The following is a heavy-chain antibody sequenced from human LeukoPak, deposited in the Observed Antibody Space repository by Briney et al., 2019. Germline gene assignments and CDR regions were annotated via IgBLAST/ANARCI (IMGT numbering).Heavy chain of an antibody. CDR2: IYYSGST. CDR1: GYSISSSSYY. CDR3: ARQKDYGGNYWFDY. Sequence: SETLSLTCTVSGYSISSSSYYWGWIRQPPGKGLEWIGSIYYSGSTYYNPSLKSRVTISVDTSKNQFSLKLSSVTAADTAVYYCARQKDYGGNYWFDYWGQGTLVTVSS. V-gene: IGHV4-39*01. D-gene: IGHD4-23*01. J-gene: IGHJ4*02.